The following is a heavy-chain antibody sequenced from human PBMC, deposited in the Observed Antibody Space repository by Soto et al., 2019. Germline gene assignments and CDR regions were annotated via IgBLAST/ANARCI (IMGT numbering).Heavy chain of an antibody. D-gene: IGHD3-22*01. CDR3: TTVNYYDSSGYYPRNRRYGMDV. Sequence: GGSLRLSCAASGFTFSNAWMNWVRQAPGKGLEWVGRIKSKTDGGTTDYAAPVKGRFTISRDDSKNTLYLQMNSLKTEDTAVYYCTTVNYYDSSGYYPRNRRYGMDVWGQGTTVTVSS. CDR2: IKSKTDGGTT. CDR1: GFTFSNAW. V-gene: IGHV3-15*07. J-gene: IGHJ6*02.